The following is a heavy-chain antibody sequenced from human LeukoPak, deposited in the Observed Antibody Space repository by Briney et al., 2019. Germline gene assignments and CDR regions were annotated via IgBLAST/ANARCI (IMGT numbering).Heavy chain of an antibody. Sequence: GGSLRLSCAASGFTFSDYYMSWIRQAPGKGLEWVSYISSSGSTIYYADSVKGRFTISRDNAKNSLYLQMNSLRAEDTAVYYCAKDGGSYYYYYYMDVWGKGTTVTVSS. J-gene: IGHJ6*03. CDR2: ISSSGSTI. V-gene: IGHV3-11*01. CDR1: GFTFSDYY. CDR3: AKDGGSYYYYYYMDV. D-gene: IGHD1-26*01.